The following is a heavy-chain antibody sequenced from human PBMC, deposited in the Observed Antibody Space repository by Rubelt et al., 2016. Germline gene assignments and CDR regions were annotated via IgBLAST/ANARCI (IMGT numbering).Heavy chain of an antibody. CDR2: ITSTSSTI. CDR1: GFTFSSYS. CDR3: ARDFRSNNGIYYSDY. J-gene: IGHJ4*02. V-gene: IGHV3-48*04. Sequence: QLVESGGGLVQPGRSLRLSCTASGFTFSSYSMKWVRQAPGKGLEWVSYITSTSSTIYYADSVKGRFTISRDNAKNLVYLRMKSLRAEDTAVYYCARDFRSNNGIYYSDYWGQGTLVTVSS. D-gene: IGHD3-22*01.